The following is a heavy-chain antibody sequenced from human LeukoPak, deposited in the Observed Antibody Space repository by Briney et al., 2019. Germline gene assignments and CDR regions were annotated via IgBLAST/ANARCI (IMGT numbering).Heavy chain of an antibody. D-gene: IGHD2-2*01. CDR2: INPNSGGT. J-gene: IGHJ3*02. Sequence: ASVKVSCKASGYTFTGYYIHWVRQASGQGLEWMGWINPNSGGTNYAQTFQGRVTMTRDTSISAAYMELSSLTSDDTAVYYCARDPPGGAIDAFDIWGQGTLITVSS. CDR1: GYTFTGYY. CDR3: ARDPPGGAIDAFDI. V-gene: IGHV1-2*02.